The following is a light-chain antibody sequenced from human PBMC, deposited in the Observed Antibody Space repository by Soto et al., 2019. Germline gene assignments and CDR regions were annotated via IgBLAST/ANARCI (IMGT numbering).Light chain of an antibody. CDR1: SSDIGGYNY. Sequence: QSALTQPPSASGSPGQSVTISCTGSSSDIGGYNYVSWYQHHPGKVPKLMIYDVTKRPSGVPDRFSGSKSGNTASLTVSGLQAEDEADYYCSSYAGSNNLVFGGGTKVTVL. CDR2: DVT. J-gene: IGLJ3*02. CDR3: SSYAGSNNLV. V-gene: IGLV2-8*01.